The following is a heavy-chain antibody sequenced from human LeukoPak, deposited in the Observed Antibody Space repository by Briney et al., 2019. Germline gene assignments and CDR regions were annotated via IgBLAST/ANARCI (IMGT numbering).Heavy chain of an antibody. J-gene: IGHJ4*02. CDR1: GGSISSYY. D-gene: IGHD5-18*01. Sequence: SETLSLTCTVSGGSISSYYWSWIRQPPGKGLEWIGYIYYSGSTNYNPSLKSRVTISVDTSKNQFSLKLSSVTAADTAVYYCARVDTAMVFRDWGQGTLVTVSS. CDR3: ARVDTAMVFRD. CDR2: IYYSGST. V-gene: IGHV4-59*08.